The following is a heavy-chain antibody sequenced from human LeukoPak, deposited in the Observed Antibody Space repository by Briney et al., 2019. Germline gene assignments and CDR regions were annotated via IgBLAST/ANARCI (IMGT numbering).Heavy chain of an antibody. J-gene: IGHJ5*02. CDR1: GGSLSSYY. V-gene: IGHV4-59*08. Sequence: SETLSLTCTVSGGSLSSYYWNWIRQPPGQGLEWIGYIYYSGSTNYNPSLKSRVTISVDTSKNQFSLKLSSVTVADTAVYYCARQIVVVPAALYWFDPWGQGTLVTVSS. CDR2: IYYSGST. D-gene: IGHD2-15*01. CDR3: ARQIVVVPAALYWFDP.